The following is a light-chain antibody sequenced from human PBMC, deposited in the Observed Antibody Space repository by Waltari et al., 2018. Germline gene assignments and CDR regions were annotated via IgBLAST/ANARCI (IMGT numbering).Light chain of an antibody. Sequence: EIMLTQSPGTLSLSPGERATLYCMASQSISKYLAWYQQKPGQAPRLLIYDASIRATGIPDRFSGSGYGTEFSLTISRLEPEDYAVYYCQKYGSLPATFGRGTKVEIK. V-gene: IGKV3-20*01. J-gene: IGKJ1*01. CDR1: QSISKY. CDR2: DAS. CDR3: QKYGSLPAT.